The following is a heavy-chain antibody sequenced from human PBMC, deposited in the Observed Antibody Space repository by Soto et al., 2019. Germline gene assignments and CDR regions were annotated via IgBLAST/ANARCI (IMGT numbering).Heavy chain of an antibody. CDR1: GGTFSTYA. D-gene: IGHD6-25*01. J-gene: IGHJ4*02. Sequence: SVKVSCKTSGGTFSTYAIYWVRQAPGQGLEWMGAIIPLFGTADYAQKFQGRVTITADESTCTAYMELSSLRSEDTAVYYCARHKGSYSSGYYYFDYWGQGTLVTVSS. CDR2: IIPLFGTA. CDR3: ARHKGSYSSGYYYFDY. V-gene: IGHV1-69*13.